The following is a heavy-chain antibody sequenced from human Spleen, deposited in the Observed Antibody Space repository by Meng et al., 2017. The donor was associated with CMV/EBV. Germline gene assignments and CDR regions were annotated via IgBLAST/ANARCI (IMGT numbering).Heavy chain of an antibody. D-gene: IGHD2-2*02. V-gene: IGHV3-33*01. J-gene: IGHJ3*02. CDR2: IWYDGNKE. Sequence: GGSLRLSCAASGFIFSSYAMHWVRQAPGKGLEWVAVIWYDGNKEYYADSVKGRFTISRDNSRDTLYLHMSSLRAEDTAVYYCARDGGYCSSTSCYNDWGAFDIWGQGTLVTVSS. CDR1: GFIFSSYA. CDR3: ARDGGYCSSTSCYNDWGAFDI.